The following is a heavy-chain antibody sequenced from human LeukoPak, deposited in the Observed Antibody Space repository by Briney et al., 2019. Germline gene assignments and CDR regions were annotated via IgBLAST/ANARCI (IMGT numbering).Heavy chain of an antibody. D-gene: IGHD6-19*01. J-gene: IGHJ4*02. CDR3: ASDILVAGEPDY. Sequence: GASVTVSCKASGYTFTNYAFVWVRQAPGQGLEWMGWISVFSGQTNYAEKFQGRVTMTTDTSTTTTYMEMRSLTSDDTAVYYCASDILVAGEPDYWGQGTLVTVSS. V-gene: IGHV1-18*01. CDR2: ISVFSGQT. CDR1: GYTFTNYA.